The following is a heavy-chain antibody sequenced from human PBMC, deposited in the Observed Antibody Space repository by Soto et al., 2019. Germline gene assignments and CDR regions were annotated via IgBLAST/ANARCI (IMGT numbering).Heavy chain of an antibody. D-gene: IGHD2-2*01. V-gene: IGHV3-7*03. CDR3: AKSKYQLYYYYGMDV. J-gene: IGHJ6*02. CDR2: IKQDGSEK. CDR1: GFTFSSYS. Sequence: EVQLVESGGGLVQPGGSLRLSCAASGFTFSSYSMSWVRQAPGKGLEWVANIKQDGSEKYYVDSVKGRFTISRDNAKNSLYLQMNSLRAEDTAVYYCAKSKYQLYYYYGMDVWCQGTTVTVSS.